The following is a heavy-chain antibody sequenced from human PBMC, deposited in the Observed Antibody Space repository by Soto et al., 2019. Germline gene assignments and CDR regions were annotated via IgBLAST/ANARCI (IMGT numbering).Heavy chain of an antibody. D-gene: IGHD6-19*01. J-gene: IGHJ4*02. Sequence: GSLRLSCAASGFTFSSYAMSWVRQAPGKGLEWVSAISGSGGSTYYADSVKGRFTISRDNSKSTLFLQMDSLRAEDTAVYYCAKDGSGWYGYDYWGQGALVTVSS. V-gene: IGHV3-23*01. CDR1: GFTFSSYA. CDR2: ISGSGGST. CDR3: AKDGSGWYGYDY.